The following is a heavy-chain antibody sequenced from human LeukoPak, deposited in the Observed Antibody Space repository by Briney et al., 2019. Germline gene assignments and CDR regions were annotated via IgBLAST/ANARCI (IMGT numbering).Heavy chain of an antibody. CDR3: ARGGATYDSPVDY. J-gene: IGHJ4*02. CDR2: IYYSGST. CDR1: GGSISSSSYY. D-gene: IGHD3-3*01. V-gene: IGHV4-61*01. Sequence: SETLSLTCTVSGGSISSSSYYWNWIRQPPGKGLEWIGYIYYSGSTNYNPSLKSRVTISLDTSKNQFSLKLSSVTAADTAVYYCARGGATYDSPVDYWGQGTLVTVSS.